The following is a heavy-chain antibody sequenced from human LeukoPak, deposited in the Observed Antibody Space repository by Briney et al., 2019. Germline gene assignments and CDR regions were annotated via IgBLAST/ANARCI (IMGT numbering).Heavy chain of an antibody. J-gene: IGHJ4*02. Sequence: GGPLRLSCTASGFTFTDYYMSWIRQAPGKGLEWISYISSRGRYTNYADSLKGRFNISRDNAINSLRLQSIRLRAEDTAVYFCARDTAMVIDYWGRGTLVTVSS. CDR3: ARDTAMVIDY. CDR2: ISSRGRYT. V-gene: IGHV3-11*06. D-gene: IGHD5-18*01. CDR1: GFTFTDYY.